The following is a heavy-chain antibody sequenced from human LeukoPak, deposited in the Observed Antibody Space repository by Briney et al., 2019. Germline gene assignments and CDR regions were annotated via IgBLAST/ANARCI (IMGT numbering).Heavy chain of an antibody. CDR2: INPSGGST. Sequence: ASVKVSCKASGYTFTSYYMHWVRQAPGQGLERMGIINPSGGSTSYAQKFQGRVTMTRDMSTSTVYMELSSLRSEDTAVYYCASAPWGHSDYYYYMDVWGKGTTVTVSS. V-gene: IGHV1-46*01. CDR1: GYTFTSYY. J-gene: IGHJ6*03. CDR3: ASAPWGHSDYYYYMDV. D-gene: IGHD3-16*01.